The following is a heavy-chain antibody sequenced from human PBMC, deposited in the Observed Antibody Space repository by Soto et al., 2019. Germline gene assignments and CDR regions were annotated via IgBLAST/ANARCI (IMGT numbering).Heavy chain of an antibody. CDR3: ARDKGWDFWSGELDY. D-gene: IGHD3-3*01. CDR1: GYTFTSYG. V-gene: IGHV1-18*01. CDR2: ISAYNGNT. Sequence: VKVSCKASGYTFTSYGISWVRQAPGQGLEWMGWISAYNGNTNYAQKLQGRVTMTTDTSTSTAYMELRSLRSDDTAVYYCARDKGWDFWSGELDYWGQGTLVTVSS. J-gene: IGHJ4*02.